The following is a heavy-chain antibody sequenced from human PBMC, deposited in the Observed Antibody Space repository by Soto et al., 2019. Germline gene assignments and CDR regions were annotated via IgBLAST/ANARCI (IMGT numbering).Heavy chain of an antibody. D-gene: IGHD4-17*01. CDR1: SDSFSTYY. Sequence: SETLSLTCAGFSDSFSTYYWTWIRQPPGKGLEWIGEINHSGTTNYNPSLKSGVTMSVDTSTKQFSLKLRSVTAADTAICYCGRGISHTYGWFDPWGQGTPVTVSS. CDR3: GRGISHTYGWFDP. J-gene: IGHJ5*02. CDR2: INHSGTT. V-gene: IGHV4-34*01.